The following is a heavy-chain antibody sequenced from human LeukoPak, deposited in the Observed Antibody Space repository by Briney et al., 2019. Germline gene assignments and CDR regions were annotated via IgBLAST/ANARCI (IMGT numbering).Heavy chain of an antibody. J-gene: IGHJ6*02. V-gene: IGHV4-59*01. CDR3: ARGGGYYYYGMDV. D-gene: IGHD2-15*01. CDR1: GGSISSYY. Sequence: SETLSLTCTVSGGSISSYYWSWIRQPPGKGLEWIGYIYYSGSTNYNPSLKSRVTISVDTSKNQFSLKLSSVTAADTAVYYRARGGGYYYYGMDVWGQGTTVTVSS. CDR2: IYYSGST.